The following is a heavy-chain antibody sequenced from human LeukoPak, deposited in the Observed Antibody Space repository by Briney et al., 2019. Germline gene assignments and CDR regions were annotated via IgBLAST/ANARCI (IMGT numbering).Heavy chain of an antibody. CDR2: IYYSGST. CDR3: ARRIVPAAWGY. D-gene: IGHD2-2*01. V-gene: IGHV4-39*01. Sequence: SETLSLTCTVSGGFISGSSYYWVWIRQPPGKGLEWIGSIYYSGSTYYNPSLKSRVTVSVDTSKNQFSLRLSSVTAADTAVYYCARRIVPAAWGYWAQGTLVTVSS. CDR1: GGFISGSSYY. J-gene: IGHJ4*02.